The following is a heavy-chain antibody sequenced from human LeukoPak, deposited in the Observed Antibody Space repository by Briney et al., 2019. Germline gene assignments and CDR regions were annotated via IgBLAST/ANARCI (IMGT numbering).Heavy chain of an antibody. D-gene: IGHD5-18*01. V-gene: IGHV3-23*01. J-gene: IGHJ6*03. CDR2: ISGSGGST. CDR3: AKVSTAMVVSNYMDV. Sequence: GGSLRLSCAASGFTFSSYAMSWVRQAPGKGLEWVSAISGSGGSTYYADSVKGRFTISRDNSKNTLYLQMNSLRAEDTAVYYCAKVSTAMVVSNYMDVWGKGTTVTVSS. CDR1: GFTFSSYA.